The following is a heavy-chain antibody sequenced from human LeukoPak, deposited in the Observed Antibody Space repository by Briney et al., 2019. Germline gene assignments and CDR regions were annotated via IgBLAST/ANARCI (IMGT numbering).Heavy chain of an antibody. D-gene: IGHD5-12*01. CDR3: TRGSGYDKHAWDY. V-gene: IGHV3-49*04. Sequence: GGSLRLSCTASGFTFGDYAISWVRQAPGKGLEWVGFIRSKAYGGTTEYAASVKGRITISRDDSNSIAYLQMNSLKTEYTAVYYCTRGSGYDKHAWDYWGQGTLVTVSS. CDR2: IRSKAYGGTT. CDR1: GFTFGDYA. J-gene: IGHJ4*02.